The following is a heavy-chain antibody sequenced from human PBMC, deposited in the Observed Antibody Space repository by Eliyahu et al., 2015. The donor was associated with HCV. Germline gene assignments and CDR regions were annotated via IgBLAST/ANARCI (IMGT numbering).Heavy chain of an antibody. Sequence: QVTLKESGPVLVKPTETLTLTCTVSGFSLSNTRMGVSWIRQPPGKALEWXTHIFSNDDKSYYTSLKSRLTISKDTSKSQVVLTMTNMDPVDTATYYCARILQGEWELLYYYYYMDVWGKGTTVTVSS. CDR2: IFSNDDK. D-gene: IGHD1-26*01. V-gene: IGHV2-26*01. CDR3: ARILQGEWELLYYYYYMDV. J-gene: IGHJ6*03. CDR1: GFSLSNTRMG.